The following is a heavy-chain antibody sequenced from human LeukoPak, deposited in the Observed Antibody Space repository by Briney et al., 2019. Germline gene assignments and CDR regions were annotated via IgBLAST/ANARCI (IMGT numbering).Heavy chain of an antibody. J-gene: IGHJ4*02. Sequence: ASVTVSCKAPGGSFGRYAISWVRQAPGQGLEWMGGIVPILGTANYAQKFQGRVTITADDSTGTAYMELTSLRSADTAVYYCARSQGYSYGSSYWGQGTLVTVSS. V-gene: IGHV1-69*13. D-gene: IGHD5-18*01. CDR2: IVPILGTA. CDR1: GGSFGRYA. CDR3: ARSQGYSYGSSY.